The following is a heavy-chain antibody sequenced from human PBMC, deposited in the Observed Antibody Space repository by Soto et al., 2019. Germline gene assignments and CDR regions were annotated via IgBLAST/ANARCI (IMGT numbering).Heavy chain of an antibody. Sequence: GGSLRLSCAASGCTFSGYTMNWVRQAPGKGLEWVAVIGNSGDGTHYIDSVKGRFTISRDNSKNTLYLQMESLRADDTAVYYCVKDVWDYWGQGVLVTVSS. CDR2: IGNSGDGT. CDR1: GCTFSGYT. CDR3: VKDVWDY. V-gene: IGHV3-23*01. J-gene: IGHJ4*02. D-gene: IGHD2-21*01.